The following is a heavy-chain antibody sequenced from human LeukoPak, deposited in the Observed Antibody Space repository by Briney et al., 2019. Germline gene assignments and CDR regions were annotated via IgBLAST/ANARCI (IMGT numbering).Heavy chain of an antibody. CDR2: ISGSGDST. J-gene: IGHJ4*02. CDR3: AKGGRWELRYFDY. Sequence: GGSLRLSCAASGFTFSSYAMSCVRQTPGKGLEWVSAISGSGDSTYYADSVKGRFTISRDNSKNTLYLQMNSLRAEDTAVYYCAKGGRWELRYFDYWGQGTLVTVSS. D-gene: IGHD1-26*01. CDR1: GFTFSSYA. V-gene: IGHV3-23*01.